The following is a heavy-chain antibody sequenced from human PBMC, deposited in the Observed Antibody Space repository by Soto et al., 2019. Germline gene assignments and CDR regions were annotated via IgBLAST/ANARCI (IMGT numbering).Heavy chain of an antibody. D-gene: IGHD1-1*01. CDR1: GFTLSDHY. CDR2: SRDKTKSYTT. CDR3: ARVGYGTPEY. J-gene: IGHJ4*02. Sequence: EVQLVESGGGLVQPGGCLRLSCAASGFTLSDHYMDWVRQAPGKGLEWVGRSRDKTKSYTTDYAASVKGRFTISRDDSKNSLFLQMNSVTIEDTAVYYCARVGYGTPEYWGQGTLVAVSS. V-gene: IGHV3-72*01.